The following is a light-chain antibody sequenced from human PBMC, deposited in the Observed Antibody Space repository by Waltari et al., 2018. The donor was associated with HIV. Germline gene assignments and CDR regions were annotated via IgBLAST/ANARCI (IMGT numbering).Light chain of an antibody. CDR1: SRAVLSHYY. CDR2: ELS. J-gene: IGLJ3*02. V-gene: IGLV2-8*01. CDR3: SSYTGSLWV. Sequence: QSALTQPPSASGSPGQSVTISCSGTSRAVLSHYYFSWYQQSPRNAPKLLIYELSKRPPGVPDRLSGSKSGNTAALTISGLHSEDEADYSCSSYTGSLWVFGGGTKLTVL.